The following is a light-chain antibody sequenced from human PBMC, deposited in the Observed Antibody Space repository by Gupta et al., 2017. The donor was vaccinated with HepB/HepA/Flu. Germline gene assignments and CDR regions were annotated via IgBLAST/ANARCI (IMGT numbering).Light chain of an antibody. CDR2: AAS. Sequence: DIQMTQSPSSLSASVGDRVTITCRASQSISTYLNWYQQKPGKAPKLLIYAASSLQSGVPSRFSGSGSGTDFTLTISRLRPEDFATYYCQQSDITPRTFGQGTKVEIK. J-gene: IGKJ1*01. V-gene: IGKV1-39*01. CDR3: QQSDITPRT. CDR1: QSISTY.